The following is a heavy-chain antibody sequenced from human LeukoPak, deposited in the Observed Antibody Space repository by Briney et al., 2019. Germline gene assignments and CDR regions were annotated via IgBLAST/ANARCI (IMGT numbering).Heavy chain of an antibody. Sequence: GGSLRLSCAASGFNFANHAMSWVRQTPGKGLEWVSVISGSAHKIRYADSVKGRFTISRDNSENTVYLQMNNLRAEDTALYYCAGRVTGYSSGYVYWGQGTLVAVSS. D-gene: IGHD5-18*01. CDR2: ISGSAHKI. J-gene: IGHJ4*02. CDR1: GFNFANHA. V-gene: IGHV3-23*01. CDR3: AGRVTGYSSGYVY.